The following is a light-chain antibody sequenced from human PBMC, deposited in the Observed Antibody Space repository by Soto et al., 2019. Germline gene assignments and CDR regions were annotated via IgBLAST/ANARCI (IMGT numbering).Light chain of an antibody. Sequence: QSALTQPASVSGSPGQSITISCTGTSRDVGGYNYVSWYQQHPGKAPKLMIYDVSNRPSGVSNRFSGSKSGNTDSLTISGLQAEDEADYYCSSYTSSSTLVVFGGGTKLTVL. V-gene: IGLV2-14*01. J-gene: IGLJ2*01. CDR2: DVS. CDR1: SRDVGGYNY. CDR3: SSYTSSSTLVV.